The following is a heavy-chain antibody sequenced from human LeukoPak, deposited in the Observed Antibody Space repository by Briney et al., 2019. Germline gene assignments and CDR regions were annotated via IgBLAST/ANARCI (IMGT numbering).Heavy chain of an antibody. CDR1: GASLSIYY. Sequence: SETLSLTCNVSGASLSIYYWNWVRQPAGKGLQWIGRMFPSGSPDYNASLRSRVTISVDTSKNQFSLKLSSVTAADTAIYYCARGLTTMDASYCDTWGQGTLVTVSS. J-gene: IGHJ5*02. CDR2: MFPSGSP. D-gene: IGHD5-18*01. CDR3: ARGLTTMDASYCDT. V-gene: IGHV4-4*07.